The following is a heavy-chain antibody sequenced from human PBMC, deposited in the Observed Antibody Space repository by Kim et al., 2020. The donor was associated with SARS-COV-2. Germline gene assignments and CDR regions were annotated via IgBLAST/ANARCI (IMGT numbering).Heavy chain of an antibody. Sequence: RKSRVTISVDTSKNQFSLKLSSVTAADTAVYYCASHDYGDYNYYYYYMDVWGKGTTVTVSS. CDR3: ASHDYGDYNYYYYYMDV. J-gene: IGHJ6*03. D-gene: IGHD4-17*01. V-gene: IGHV4-39*01.